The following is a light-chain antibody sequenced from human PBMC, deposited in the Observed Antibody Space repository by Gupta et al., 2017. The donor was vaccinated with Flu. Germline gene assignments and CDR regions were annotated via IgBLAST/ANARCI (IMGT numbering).Light chain of an antibody. J-gene: IGLJ2*01. Sequence: SYDLTQPPSVSVSPGHTASITCSGDTLGDIYVSWYQQKPGQSPVLVIYQDTQRPSGIPERFSGSNSGNTATLTITGTQAVDEADYYCQAWDSGTCGFGGGTKLTVL. V-gene: IGLV3-1*01. CDR3: QAWDSGTCG. CDR1: TLGDIY. CDR2: QDT.